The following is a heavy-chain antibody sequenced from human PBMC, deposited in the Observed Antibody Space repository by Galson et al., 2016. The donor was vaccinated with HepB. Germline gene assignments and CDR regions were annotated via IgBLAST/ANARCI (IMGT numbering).Heavy chain of an antibody. D-gene: IGHD2/OR15-2a*01. CDR1: GFTFSSYA. V-gene: IGHV3-23*01. CDR3: AKAAHNDYFHNRFDN. Sequence: SLRLSCAASGFTFSSYAMSWVRQAPGKGLEWVSSISASGGTTYYADSVKGRFTISRDTSKNTDYLQMNSLKAEDTAVYYCAKAAHNDYFHNRFDNWGQGTLVTVS. J-gene: IGHJ4*02. CDR2: ISASGGTT.